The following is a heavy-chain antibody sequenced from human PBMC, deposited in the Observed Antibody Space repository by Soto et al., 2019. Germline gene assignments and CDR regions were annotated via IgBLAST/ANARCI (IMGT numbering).Heavy chain of an antibody. J-gene: IGHJ4*02. CDR3: ASPRGVSGNGGYDFMLDY. Sequence: PSETLSLTCTVSGGSISSSSYYWGRIRQPPGQGLEWLGTIYSLGNTYYNPSLKSRVAISVDKSKSQLSLKLSSVTAPDTAVYYGASPRGVSGNGGYDFMLDYWGQGTLVTFSS. D-gene: IGHD3-16*01. CDR1: GGSISSSSYY. CDR2: IYSLGNT. V-gene: IGHV4-39*01.